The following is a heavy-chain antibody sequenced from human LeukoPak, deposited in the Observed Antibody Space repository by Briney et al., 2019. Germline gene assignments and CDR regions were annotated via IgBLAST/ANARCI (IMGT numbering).Heavy chain of an antibody. CDR2: IKDDGREN. V-gene: IGHV3-7*01. D-gene: IGHD3-22*01. CDR3: ARDPYDRGGYGAFDL. CDR1: GFTFKTYW. J-gene: IGHJ3*01. Sequence: GGSLRLSCAGSGFTFKTYWMSWVRQVAGKGLEWVANIKDDGRENQYADSVKGRFTISRDNARNSLYLQTHNLRADDTAVYYCARDPYDRGGYGAFDLWGHGTLVTVSS.